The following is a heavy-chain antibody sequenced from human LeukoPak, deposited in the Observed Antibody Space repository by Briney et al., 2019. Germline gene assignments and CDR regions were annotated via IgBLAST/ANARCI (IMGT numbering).Heavy chain of an antibody. D-gene: IGHD2/OR15-2a*01. V-gene: IGHV3-66*01. CDR3: ASAFNPGDFDY. Sequence: PGGSLRLSCAAPGFTVSSNYMSWVRQAPGRGLEWVSVIYSGGSTYYADSVKGRFTISRDNSKNTLYLQMNSLRAEDTAVYYCASAFNPGDFDYWGQGTLVTVSS. J-gene: IGHJ4*02. CDR1: GFTVSSNY. CDR2: IYSGGST.